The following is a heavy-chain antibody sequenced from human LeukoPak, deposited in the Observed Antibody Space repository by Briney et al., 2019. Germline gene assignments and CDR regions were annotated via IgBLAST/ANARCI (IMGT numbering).Heavy chain of an antibody. CDR2: ISAYNGNT. V-gene: IGHV1-18*01. CDR3: ATSEYCSSTSCLLFDY. CDR1: GYTFTSYG. J-gene: IGHJ4*02. D-gene: IGHD2-2*01. Sequence: ASVKVSCKASGYTFTSYGISWVRQAPGQGLEWMGWISAYNGNTNYAQKLQGRVTMTTDTSTSTAYMELRSLRSDDTAVYYCATSEYCSSTSCLLFDYWGQGTLVTVSS.